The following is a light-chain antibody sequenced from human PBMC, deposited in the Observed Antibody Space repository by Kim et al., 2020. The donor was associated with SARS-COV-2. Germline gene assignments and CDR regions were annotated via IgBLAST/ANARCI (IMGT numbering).Light chain of an antibody. CDR1: SLNIVSNY. Sequence: QGVTITWSGNSLNIVSNYVNWYQHVPGKAPKLLIYYNDLVSSGVSDRFSGSKSGTSASLAISGLQSDDEADYYCATWDDSLYSVLIGGGTQLTVL. V-gene: IGLV1-36*01. J-gene: IGLJ2*01. CDR3: ATWDDSLYSVL. CDR2: YND.